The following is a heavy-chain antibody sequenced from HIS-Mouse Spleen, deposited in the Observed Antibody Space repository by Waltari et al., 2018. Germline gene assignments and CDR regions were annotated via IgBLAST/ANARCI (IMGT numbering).Heavy chain of an antibody. J-gene: IGHJ2*01. V-gene: IGHV4-39*07. D-gene: IGHD6-13*01. CDR1: GRSISSSSYY. Sequence: QLQLQESGPGLVKPSETLSLTCTVSGRSISSSSYYWGWNRQPPGKGLEWIGSIYYGGSTYYNPSLKSRVTISVDTSKNQFSLKLSSVTAADTAVYYCAREIPYSSSWYDWYFDLWGRGTLVTVSS. CDR2: IYYGGST. CDR3: AREIPYSSSWYDWYFDL.